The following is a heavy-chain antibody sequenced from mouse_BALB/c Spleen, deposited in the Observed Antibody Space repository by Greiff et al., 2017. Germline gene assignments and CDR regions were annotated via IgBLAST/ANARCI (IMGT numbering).Heavy chain of an antibody. CDR2: INSNGGST. J-gene: IGHJ4*01. CDR3: ASNYGYYAMDY. CDR1: GFTFSSYY. V-gene: IGHV5-6-2*01. Sequence: EVKLVESGGGLVKPGGSLKLSCAASGFTFSSYYMSWVRQTPEKRLELVAAINSNGGSTYYPDTVKGRFTISRDNAKNTLYLQMSSLKSEDTALYYCASNYGYYAMDYWGQGTSVTVSS. D-gene: IGHD1-1*02.